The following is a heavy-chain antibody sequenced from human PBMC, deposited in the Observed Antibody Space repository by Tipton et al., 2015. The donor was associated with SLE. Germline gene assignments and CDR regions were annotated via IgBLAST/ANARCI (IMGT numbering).Heavy chain of an antibody. D-gene: IGHD2-15*01. V-gene: IGHV3-53*05. CDR2: IYGGGST. CDR3: AREECSGGSCFDF. CDR1: GFTVSSNY. Sequence: SLRLSCAASGFTVSSNYMSWVRQAPGKGLEWVSVIYGGGSTYNADSVKGRFTISRDNSKNTLYLQMNSLRAEDTAVYFCAREECSGGSCFDFWGQGTLVTVSS. J-gene: IGHJ4*02.